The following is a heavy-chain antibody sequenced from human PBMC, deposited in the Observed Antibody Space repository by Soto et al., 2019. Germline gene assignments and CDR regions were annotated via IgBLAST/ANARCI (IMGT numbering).Heavy chain of an antibody. CDR3: ARAFAYSYGSCHPWGVDV. Sequence: PSETLSLTCTVSGGSISSYYWSWIRQPPGKGLEWIRYIYYSGSTNSNPSLKSRVTISVDTSKKQLSLRLSSVTAADTAVYYYARAFAYSYGSCHPWGVDVWGQGTTVTVSS. J-gene: IGHJ6*02. CDR1: GGSISSYY. D-gene: IGHD2-15*01. CDR2: IYYSGST. V-gene: IGHV4-59*01.